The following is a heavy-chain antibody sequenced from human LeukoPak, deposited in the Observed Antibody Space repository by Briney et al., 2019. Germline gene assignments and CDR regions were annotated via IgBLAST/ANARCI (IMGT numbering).Heavy chain of an antibody. Sequence: ASVKVSCKPSGYIFTNYGVSWVRQAPGQELEWMGWINVYNGHTIYAQEFQGRVTLTTDTSTSTAHMDLRSLRSDDTAVYYCVRDSDHAPDYWGQGTLVTVSS. J-gene: IGHJ4*02. CDR1: GYIFTNYG. D-gene: IGHD3-10*01. CDR2: INVYNGHT. V-gene: IGHV1-18*01. CDR3: VRDSDHAPDY.